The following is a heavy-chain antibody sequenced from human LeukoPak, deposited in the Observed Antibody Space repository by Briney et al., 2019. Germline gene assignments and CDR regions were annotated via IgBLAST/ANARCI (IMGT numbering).Heavy chain of an antibody. CDR3: ARDRGSDSGSYPNWLDP. Sequence: GGSLRLSCAASGFTFSSYAMHWVRQAPGKGLEWVAVISYDGSNKYYADSVKGRFTISRDNSKNTLYLQMNSLRAEDTAVYYCARDRGSDSGSYPNWLDPWGQGTLVTVSS. CDR1: GFTFSSYA. J-gene: IGHJ5*02. CDR2: ISYDGSNK. D-gene: IGHD1-26*01. V-gene: IGHV3-30-3*01.